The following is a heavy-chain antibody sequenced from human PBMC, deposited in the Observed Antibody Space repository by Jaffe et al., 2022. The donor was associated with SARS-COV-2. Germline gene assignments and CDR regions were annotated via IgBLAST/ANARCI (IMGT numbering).Heavy chain of an antibody. D-gene: IGHD3-3*01. J-gene: IGHJ6*02. V-gene: IGHV1-18*01. CDR2: ISAYNGNT. Sequence: QVQLVQSGAEVKKPGASVKVSCKASGYTFTSYGISWVRQAPGQGLEWMGWISAYNGNTNYAQKLQGRVTMTTDTSTSTAYMELRSLRSDDTAVYYCARDLPRSTTGTYYDFWSGYYNTPGMDVWGQGTTVTVSS. CDR3: ARDLPRSTTGTYYDFWSGYYNTPGMDV. CDR1: GYTFTSYG.